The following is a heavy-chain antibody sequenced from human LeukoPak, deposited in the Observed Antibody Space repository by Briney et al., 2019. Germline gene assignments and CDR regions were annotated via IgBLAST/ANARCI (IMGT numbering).Heavy chain of an antibody. CDR1: GGSVSNNY. V-gene: IGHV4-59*02. CDR3: ASHKGF. J-gene: IGHJ4*02. CDR2: IYYSGST. Sequence: SETLSLTCTVSGGSVSNNYWSWFRQPPGKGLEWIGYIYYSGSTNYNPSLKSRVTISVDTSKSQFSLKLSSVTAADTAVYYCASHKGFWGQGTLVTVSS.